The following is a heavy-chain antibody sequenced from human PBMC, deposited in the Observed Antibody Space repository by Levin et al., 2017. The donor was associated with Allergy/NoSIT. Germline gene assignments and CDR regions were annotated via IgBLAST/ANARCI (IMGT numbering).Heavy chain of an antibody. CDR2: IHHSGIT. J-gene: IGHJ5*02. CDR1: GGSISSSDW. CDR3: ARGADFVWNT. Sequence: SETLSLTCAVSGGSISSSDWWSWVRQPPGKGLEWIGEIHHSGITNYNPPLKSRVTMSVDKSKNQVSLNLSSVTAADTAAYYCARGADFVWNTWGLGTLVTVSS. D-gene: IGHD1/OR15-1a*01. V-gene: IGHV4-4*02.